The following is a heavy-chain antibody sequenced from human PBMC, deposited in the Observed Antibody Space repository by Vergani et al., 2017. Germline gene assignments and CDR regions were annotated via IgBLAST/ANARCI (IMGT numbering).Heavy chain of an antibody. J-gene: IGHJ3*02. D-gene: IGHD4-17*01. Sequence: QVQLQESGPGLVKPSETLSLTCTVSGGSISSYYWSWIRQPPGKGLEWIGYIYYSGSTNYHPSLKSRVTISVDTSKNQFSLKLSSVTAADTAVYYCARDTPSSTTRTSHDAFDIWGQGTMVTVSS. CDR1: GGSISSYY. CDR2: IYYSGST. CDR3: ARDTPSSTTRTSHDAFDI. V-gene: IGHV4-59*01.